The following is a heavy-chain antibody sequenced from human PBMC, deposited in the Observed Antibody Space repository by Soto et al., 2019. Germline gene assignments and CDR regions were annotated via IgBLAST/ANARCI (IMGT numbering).Heavy chain of an antibody. CDR3: AREGATYYYDSSGLPDY. V-gene: IGHV3-74*01. J-gene: IGHJ4*02. CDR1: GFTFSSYW. Sequence: HPGGSLRLSCAASGFTFSSYWVHWVRQAPGKGLVWVSRINSDGSSTSYADSVKGRFTISRDNAKNTLYLQMNSLRAEDTAVYYCAREGATYYYDSSGLPDYWGQGTLVTVSS. D-gene: IGHD3-22*01. CDR2: INSDGSST.